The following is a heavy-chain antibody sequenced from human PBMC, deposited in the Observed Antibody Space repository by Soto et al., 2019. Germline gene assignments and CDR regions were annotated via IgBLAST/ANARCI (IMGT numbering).Heavy chain of an antibody. D-gene: IGHD3-16*01. CDR1: GFRFKSFV. J-gene: IGHJ4*02. V-gene: IGHV3-30*19. Sequence: QVQLVESGGGVVQPGTSLRLSCAASGFRFKSFVMHWVRQAPGKGLEWVAFTSYDGNNKDYGDSMKGRFTVSRDNSQNTLHLQMDFLRPEDTALCYCARWGTTGGFDLWGQGTLVSVSS. CDR2: TSYDGNNK. CDR3: ARWGTTGGFDL.